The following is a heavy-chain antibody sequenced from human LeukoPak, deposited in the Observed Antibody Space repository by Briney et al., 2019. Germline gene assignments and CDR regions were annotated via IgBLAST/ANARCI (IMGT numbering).Heavy chain of an antibody. CDR1: GYTFTGYY. J-gene: IGHJ4*02. D-gene: IGHD3-10*01. V-gene: IGHV1-2*02. CDR3: AREGDYYGSGSYYEFDY. CDR2: INPNSGGT. Sequence: ASVKVSCKASGYTFTGYYMHWVRQAPGQGLEWMGWINPNSGGTNYAQKFQGRVTVTRDTSISTAYMELSRLRSDDTAVYYCAREGDYYGSGSYYEFDYWGQGTLVTVSS.